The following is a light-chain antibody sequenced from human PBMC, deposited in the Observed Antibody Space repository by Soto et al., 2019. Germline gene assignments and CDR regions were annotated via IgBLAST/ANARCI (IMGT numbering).Light chain of an antibody. Sequence: DIQMTQSPSAMSASLGDRLTITCRPSQGISNSLAWFQQKPGKVPKRLIYGASTLQSGAPSRFSGSASGAAFTLTISSLQPEDFATYYCLQYNSYPFTFGGGTKVDIK. CDR2: GAS. CDR3: LQYNSYPFT. V-gene: IGKV1-17*03. J-gene: IGKJ4*01. CDR1: QGISNS.